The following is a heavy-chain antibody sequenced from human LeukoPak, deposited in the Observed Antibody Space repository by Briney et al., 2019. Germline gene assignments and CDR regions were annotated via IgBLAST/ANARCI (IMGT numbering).Heavy chain of an antibody. J-gene: IGHJ5*02. D-gene: IGHD3-3*01. CDR2: TFSSGDT. CDR1: GGSISNYY. Sequence: PSETLSLTCTVSGGSISNYYWSWIRQPPGKGLEWIAYTFSSGDTFSSGDTNYNPSLKSRVTISVDTSNNQFSLTLTSVTAADTAVYFCARGHYDFNAWGQGILVTVSS. CDR3: ARGHYDFNA. V-gene: IGHV4-4*09.